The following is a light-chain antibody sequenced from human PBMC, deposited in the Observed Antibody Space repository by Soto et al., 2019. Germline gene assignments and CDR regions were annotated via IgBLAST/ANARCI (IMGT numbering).Light chain of an antibody. Sequence: EIVLTQSPGTLSLSPGERATLSCRASQYVSTTFFAWYQQKPGQAPRLLIYGTSNRATGIPDRFSGSGSGTAFTLTISSPEPEDFAVYYCQQYGSSPLTFGGGTRMEIK. V-gene: IGKV3-20*01. CDR2: GTS. CDR3: QQYGSSPLT. J-gene: IGKJ4*01. CDR1: QYVSTTF.